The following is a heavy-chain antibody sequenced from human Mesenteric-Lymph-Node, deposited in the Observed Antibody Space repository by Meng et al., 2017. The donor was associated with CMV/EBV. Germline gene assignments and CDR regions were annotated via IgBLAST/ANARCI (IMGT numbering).Heavy chain of an antibody. D-gene: IGHD3-22*01. CDR1: GDSISNSPYY. CDR3: ARRGNYDSDYSEY. J-gene: IGHJ4*02. Sequence: QLELQEAGPGLVQPSETLSLSCIVSGDSISNSPYYWTWIRQHPGKGLEWIGSVHHSGTTYYNPSLKGRLTISVDTSANLFSLRLTNVTAADTATYYCARRGNYDSDYSEYWGQGTLVTVSS. V-gene: IGHV4-39*01. CDR2: VHHSGTT.